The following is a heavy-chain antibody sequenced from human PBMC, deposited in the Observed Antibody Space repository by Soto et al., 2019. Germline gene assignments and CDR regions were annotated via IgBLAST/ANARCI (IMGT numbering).Heavy chain of an antibody. D-gene: IGHD5-18*01. CDR3: ASNSYGYILYDY. CDR1: GGSISSGDYY. V-gene: IGHV4-30-4*01. J-gene: IGHJ4*02. CDR2: IYYSGST. Sequence: SETLSLTCTVSGGSISSGDYYWSWIRQPPGKGLEWIGYIYYSGSTYYNPSLKSRVTISVDTSKNQFSLKLSSVTAADTAAYYCASNSYGYILYDYWGQGTLVTVSS.